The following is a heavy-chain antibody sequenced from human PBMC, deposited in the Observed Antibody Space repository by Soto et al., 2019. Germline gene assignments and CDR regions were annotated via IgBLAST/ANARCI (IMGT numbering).Heavy chain of an antibody. Sequence: GGALRRSCAASGVTGSSNYMSWVRQAPGKGLEWVSVIYSGGSTYYADSVKGRFTISRDNSKNTLYLQMNSLRAEDTAVYYCARARIKDTAMVIYAGPEPPVASYYYGMDVWGQGPTVTVSS. CDR2: IYSGGST. CDR1: GVTGSSNY. CDR3: ARARIKDTAMVIYAGPEPPVASYYYGMDV. V-gene: IGHV3-53*01. D-gene: IGHD5-18*01. J-gene: IGHJ6*02.